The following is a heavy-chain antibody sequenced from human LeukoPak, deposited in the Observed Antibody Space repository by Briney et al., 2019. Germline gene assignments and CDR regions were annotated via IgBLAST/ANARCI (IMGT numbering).Heavy chain of an antibody. CDR1: GYTFTSYG. Sequence: ASVKVSCKASGYTFTSYGISWVRQARGQGLEWMGWISAYNGNTNYAQKLQGRVTMTADTSTSTAYMELRSLRSDDTAVYYCARGGAAAALDWFDPWGQGTLVTVSS. V-gene: IGHV1-18*01. CDR2: ISAYNGNT. CDR3: ARGGAAAALDWFDP. D-gene: IGHD6-13*01. J-gene: IGHJ5*02.